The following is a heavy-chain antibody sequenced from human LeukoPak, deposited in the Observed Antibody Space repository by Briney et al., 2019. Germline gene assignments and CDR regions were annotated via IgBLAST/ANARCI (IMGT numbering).Heavy chain of an antibody. V-gene: IGHV1-2*02. CDR1: GYIFTGNY. D-gene: IGHD3-9*01. CDR2: IITNTGVT. J-gene: IGHJ5*02. CDR3: ARGVSSHDILTGYYYWFDP. Sequence: ASVKVSCKASGYIFTGNYIHWVRQAPGQGLEWLGWIITNTGVTNYAQKFQGRVTVTRDTSIRTAYLELSRLRSDDTAVYYCARGVSSHDILTGYYYWFDPWGQGTLVTVS.